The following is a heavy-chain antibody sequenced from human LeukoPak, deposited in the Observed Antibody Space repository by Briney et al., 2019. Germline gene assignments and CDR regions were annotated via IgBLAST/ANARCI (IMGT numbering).Heavy chain of an antibody. Sequence: GGSLRLSCAASGFTFSSNAMTWVRQAPGKGLEWVSAISGSGGSTYYADSVKGRFTISRDNSKNTLYLQMNSLRAEDTAVYYCAKDNRADGDYLPGYWGQGTLVTVSS. J-gene: IGHJ4*02. V-gene: IGHV3-23*01. CDR3: AKDNRADGDYLPGY. D-gene: IGHD4-17*01. CDR1: GFTFSSNA. CDR2: ISGSGGST.